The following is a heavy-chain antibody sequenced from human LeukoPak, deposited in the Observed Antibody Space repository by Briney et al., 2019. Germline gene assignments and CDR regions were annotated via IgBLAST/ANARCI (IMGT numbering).Heavy chain of an antibody. CDR2: ISWNSGTT. J-gene: IGHJ1*01. V-gene: IGHV3-9*01. CDR3: ATRTRGLNFQH. Sequence: GGSLRLSCAASGFSFDDYAMHWIRQVPGKGLECVSGISWNSGTTVYADSVKGRFTISRDNAKNSLYLQMNSLSTDDTALYYCATRTRGLNFQHWGQGTLVTVSS. D-gene: IGHD1-14*01. CDR1: GFSFDDYA.